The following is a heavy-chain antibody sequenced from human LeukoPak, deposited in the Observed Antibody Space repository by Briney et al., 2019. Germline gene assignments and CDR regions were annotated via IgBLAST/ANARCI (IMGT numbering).Heavy chain of an antibody. V-gene: IGHV3-23*01. J-gene: IGHJ5*02. CDR3: ATFYCSSTSCYGP. CDR1: GFTFSSYA. Sequence: TGGSLRLSCAASGFTFSSYAMSWARQAPGKGLEWVSAISGSGGSTYYADSVKGRFTISRDNSKNTLYLQMNSLRAEDTAVYYCATFYCSSTSCYGPWGQGTLVTVSS. CDR2: ISGSGGST. D-gene: IGHD2-2*01.